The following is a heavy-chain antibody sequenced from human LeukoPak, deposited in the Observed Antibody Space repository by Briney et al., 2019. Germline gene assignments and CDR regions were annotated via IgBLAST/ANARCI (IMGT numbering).Heavy chain of an antibody. J-gene: IGHJ4*02. CDR2: INPRAGST. CDR3: ATSTVYDVVTGYREDHYYSDY. CDR1: GYSFTNYD. D-gene: IGHD3-9*01. V-gene: IGHV1-46*01. Sequence: GASVKVSCKASGYSFTNYDMHWVRQAPGQGLEWMGTINPRAGSTTYTQKFQGRVTVTRDTSTSTVYMDLRSLRSEDTAVYYCATSTVYDVVTGYREDHYYSDYWGQGTLVTVSS.